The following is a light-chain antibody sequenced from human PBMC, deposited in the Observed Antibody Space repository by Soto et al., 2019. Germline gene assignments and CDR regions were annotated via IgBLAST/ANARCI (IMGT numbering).Light chain of an antibody. CDR2: ATS. Sequence: AIQMTQSPASLSASVGDRVSITCRASHDIGNDLAWYQQRPGKAPKLLIYATSTLQSGVPSRFSGSGSGTDFTLTISSLQPEYFATYYCLQDHSYLAFGPGTKVNFK. J-gene: IGKJ3*01. CDR1: HDIGND. V-gene: IGKV1-6*01. CDR3: LQDHSYLA.